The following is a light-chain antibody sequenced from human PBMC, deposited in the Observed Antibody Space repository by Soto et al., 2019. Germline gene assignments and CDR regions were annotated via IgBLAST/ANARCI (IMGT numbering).Light chain of an antibody. CDR1: QGISSY. Sequence: DIQLTQSPSFLSASVGDRVTITCRASQGISSYLAWYQQKPGKAPKLLLYAASTLQSEVPSRFSGSGSGTEFTLTISNLQPEDFATYYCQQRNSYPLTFGQATKLEIK. CDR2: AAS. J-gene: IGKJ2*01. CDR3: QQRNSYPLT. V-gene: IGKV1-9*01.